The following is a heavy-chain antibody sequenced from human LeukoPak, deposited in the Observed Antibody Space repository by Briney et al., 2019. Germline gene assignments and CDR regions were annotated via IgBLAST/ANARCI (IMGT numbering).Heavy chain of an antibody. CDR2: INHSGST. V-gene: IGHV4-34*01. J-gene: IGHJ4*02. CDR3: ARVRAGYFDS. CDR1: GGSFSGYY. D-gene: IGHD6-19*01. Sequence: SETLSLTCAVYGGSFSGYYWNWIRQPPGKGLQWIGEINHSGSTNYNPSLKSRVTISVDTSKNQFSLKLSSVTAADTAVYYCARVRAGYFDSWGQGTLVTVSS.